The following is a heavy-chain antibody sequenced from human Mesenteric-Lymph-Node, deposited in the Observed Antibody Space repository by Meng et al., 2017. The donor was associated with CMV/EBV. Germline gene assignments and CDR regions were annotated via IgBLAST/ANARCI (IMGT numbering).Heavy chain of an antibody. Sequence: KVFCKGSGYSFTSYWIGWVRQMSGKGLEWMGIIYPGDSDTRYRPSFQGQVTISSDKSISTAYLQWSSLKASDTAMYYCARRYNSFDYWGQGTLVTVSS. D-gene: IGHD1-1*01. CDR3: ARRYNSFDY. V-gene: IGHV5-51*01. CDR1: GYSFTSYW. J-gene: IGHJ4*02. CDR2: IYPGDSDT.